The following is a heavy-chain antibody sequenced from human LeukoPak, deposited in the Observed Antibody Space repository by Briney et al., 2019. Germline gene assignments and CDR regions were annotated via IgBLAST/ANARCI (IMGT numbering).Heavy chain of an antibody. V-gene: IGHV4-59*01. D-gene: IGHD6-19*01. CDR3: ARDSGSGWYVLDS. J-gene: IGHJ4*02. CDR2: IYYSGST. CDR1: GGSISSYY. Sequence: SETLSLTCTVSGGSISSYYWSWIRQPPGKGLEWIGYIYYSGSTNYNPSLKSRVTISVDTSKSQFSLNLTSVTAADTAVYYCARDSGSGWYVLDSWGQGTLVSVSS.